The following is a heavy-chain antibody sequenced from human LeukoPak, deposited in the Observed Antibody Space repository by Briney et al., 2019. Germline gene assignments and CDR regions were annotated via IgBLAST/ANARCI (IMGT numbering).Heavy chain of an antibody. V-gene: IGHV1-2*02. J-gene: IGHJ4*02. CDR2: IDANSGGA. D-gene: IGHD3-22*01. CDR3: ARGLLDSSGYYFDY. CDR1: GFTFTGYY. Sequence: ASVKVSCKTSGFTFTGYYFHWMRQAPGQGLEWMGSIDANSGGAEYAQKFQGRVTMTRDTSLSTAYMEVTSLTSDDTAVYYCARGLLDSSGYYFDYWGQGTLVTVSS.